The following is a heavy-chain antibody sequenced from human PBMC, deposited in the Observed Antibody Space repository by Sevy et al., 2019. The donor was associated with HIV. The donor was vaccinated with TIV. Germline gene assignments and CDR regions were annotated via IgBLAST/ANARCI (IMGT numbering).Heavy chain of an antibody. J-gene: IGHJ6*02. CDR2: ISYDGSNR. CDR1: GFMFSNYA. V-gene: IGHV3-30-3*01. CDR3: ARIVTGGSYLSGMDV. D-gene: IGHD2-21*02. Sequence: GGSLRLSCATSGFMFSNYAMHWVRQAPGKGLEWVALISYDGSNRYYADSVKGRFTISRDNSKYTLYVQMNSLKTEDTAVYYCARIVTGGSYLSGMDVWGQGTTVTVSS.